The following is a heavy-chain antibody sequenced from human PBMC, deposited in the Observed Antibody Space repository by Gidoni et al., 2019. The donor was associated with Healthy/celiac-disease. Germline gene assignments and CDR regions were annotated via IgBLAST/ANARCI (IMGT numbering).Heavy chain of an antibody. CDR2: IYWDDDK. CDR3: AHGGYYDFWSGYQYFQH. CDR1: GFSLSPTGGG. V-gene: IGHV2-5*02. J-gene: IGHJ1*01. D-gene: IGHD3-3*01. Sequence: QIPLKESGATPVKPTQTNTLTGIFSGFSLSPTGGGVGWILQPPGKALEWLALIYWDDDKRYSPSLKSRLTITKDTSKNQVVLTMTNMDPVDTATYYCAHGGYYDFWSGYQYFQHWGQGTLVTVSS.